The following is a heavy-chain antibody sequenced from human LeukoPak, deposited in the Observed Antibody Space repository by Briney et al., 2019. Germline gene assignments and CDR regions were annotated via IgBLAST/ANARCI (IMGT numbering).Heavy chain of an antibody. V-gene: IGHV3-23*01. CDR2: ISGDGVSP. CDR3: ARDPGAFPYFFDS. D-gene: IGHD4/OR15-4a*01. J-gene: IGHJ4*02. Sequence: GGSLRLSCSASGFTFNNYALTWVRQTPGKGLECVSAISGDGVSPYYADSVRGRFTISRDNSKNTLYLHMNGLRVEDTAVYFCARDPGAFPYFFDSWGQGTLVTVSS. CDR1: GFTFNNYA.